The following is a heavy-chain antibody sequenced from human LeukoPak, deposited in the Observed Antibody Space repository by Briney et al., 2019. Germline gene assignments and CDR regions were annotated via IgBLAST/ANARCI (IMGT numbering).Heavy chain of an antibody. Sequence: GGSLRLSCAASGFTFSSYAMSWVRQAPGKGLEWVSAISGSGGSTYYADSVKGRFTISRDNPKNTLYLQMNSLRAEDTAVYYCAKAPPRYYDFWSGYYCDYWGQGTLVTVSS. D-gene: IGHD3-3*01. V-gene: IGHV3-23*01. CDR3: AKAPPRYYDFWSGYYCDY. CDR2: ISGSGGST. CDR1: GFTFSSYA. J-gene: IGHJ4*02.